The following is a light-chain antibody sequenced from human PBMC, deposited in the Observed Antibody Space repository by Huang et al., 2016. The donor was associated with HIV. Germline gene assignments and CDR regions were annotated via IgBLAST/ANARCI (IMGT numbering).Light chain of an antibody. CDR2: DAS. CDR3: QQRSNGWT. J-gene: IGKJ1*01. V-gene: IGKV3-11*01. CDR1: QSVRSF. Sequence: EIVLTQSPATLSLSPGERATLSCRASQSVRSFLAWYQQKPGQAPRLLMYDASKRATAVPSRFRGSGSETDFTLTISSLEPEDSAVYYCQQRSNGWTFGQGTKVEIK.